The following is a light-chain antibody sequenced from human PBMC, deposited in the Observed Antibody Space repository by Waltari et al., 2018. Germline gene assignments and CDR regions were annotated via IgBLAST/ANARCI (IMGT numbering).Light chain of an antibody. CDR2: DVR. CDR3: CSYAGIYTSAV. CDR1: SSALGDYDY. V-gene: IGLV2-11*01. Sequence: QSALTQPRSVSGSPGQSVTISCTETSSALGDYDYVSWYQSHPGKAPKLIIYDVRHRPSGVPDRFSGSKSGKTASLTISGLQAEDEGVYYCCSYAGIYTSAVFGGGTKLTVL. J-gene: IGLJ2*01.